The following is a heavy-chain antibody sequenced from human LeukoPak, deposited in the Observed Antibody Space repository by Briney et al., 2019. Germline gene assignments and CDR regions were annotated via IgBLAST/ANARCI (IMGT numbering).Heavy chain of an antibody. D-gene: IGHD6-13*01. CDR2: ISGSSDNT. CDR1: VFTFTVYA. CDR3: ARDGGNSWDY. Sequence: GGSLRLSCAASVFTFTVYAMSWVRQAPGKGLEWVSAISGSSDNTYFADSVKGRFTISRDNSKNTVSLQMNSLRAEDTAVYYCARDGGNSWDYWGQGTLVTVSS. J-gene: IGHJ4*02. V-gene: IGHV3-23*01.